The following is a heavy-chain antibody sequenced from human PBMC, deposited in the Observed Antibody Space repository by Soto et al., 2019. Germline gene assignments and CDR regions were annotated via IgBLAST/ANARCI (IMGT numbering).Heavy chain of an antibody. V-gene: IGHV2-26*01. D-gene: IGHD6-19*01. Sequence: SGTTLVNPPDTLTLTCTVSGFSLSNARMGVSWIRQPPGKALEWLAHIFSNDEKSYSTSLKSRLTISKDTSKSQVVLTMTNMDPVDTATYYCARMFSTWLPLDYWGQGTLVTVSS. CDR1: GFSLSNARMG. J-gene: IGHJ4*02. CDR3: ARMFSTWLPLDY. CDR2: IFSNDEK.